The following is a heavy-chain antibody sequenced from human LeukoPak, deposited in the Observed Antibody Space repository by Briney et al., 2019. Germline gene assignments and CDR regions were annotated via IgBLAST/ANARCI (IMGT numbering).Heavy chain of an antibody. CDR2: IYTSGST. CDR1: GGSISSYY. D-gene: IGHD6-6*01. Sequence: SETLSLTCTVSGGSISSYYWSWIRQPAGKGLEWIGRIYTSGSTNYNPSLKSRVTMSVDTSKNQLSLKLSSVTAADTAVYYCARDGQLVSLYYYYYMDVWGKGTTVTVSS. J-gene: IGHJ6*03. CDR3: ARDGQLVSLYYYYYMDV. V-gene: IGHV4-4*07.